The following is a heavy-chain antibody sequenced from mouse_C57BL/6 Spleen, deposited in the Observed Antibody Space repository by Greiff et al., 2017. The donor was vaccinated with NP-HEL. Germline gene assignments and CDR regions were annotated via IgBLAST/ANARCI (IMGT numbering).Heavy chain of an antibody. J-gene: IGHJ2*01. CDR3: ALYDGYLDY. CDR2: IDPSDSET. D-gene: IGHD2-3*01. V-gene: IGHV1-52*01. Sequence: QVQLKQPGAELVRPGSSVKLSCKASGYTFTSYWMHWVKQRPIQGLEWIGNIDPSDSETHYNQKFKDKATLTVDKSSSTAYMQLSSLTSEDSAVYYCALYDGYLDYWGQGTTLTVSS. CDR1: GYTFTSYW.